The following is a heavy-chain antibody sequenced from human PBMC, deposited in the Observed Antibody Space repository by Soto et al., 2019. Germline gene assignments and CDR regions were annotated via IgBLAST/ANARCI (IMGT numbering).Heavy chain of an antibody. V-gene: IGHV3-21*01. CDR3: ARARTMPQFDY. Sequence: EVQLVESGGGLVKPGGSLRLSCAASGFTFSSYSMNWVRQAPGKGLEWVSSISSSSSYIYYADSVKGRFTISRDNAKNSLYLQTNSLCAEDTAVYYCARARTMPQFDYWGQGTLVTVSS. CDR1: GFTFSSYS. J-gene: IGHJ4*02. CDR2: ISSSSSYI. D-gene: IGHD2-2*01.